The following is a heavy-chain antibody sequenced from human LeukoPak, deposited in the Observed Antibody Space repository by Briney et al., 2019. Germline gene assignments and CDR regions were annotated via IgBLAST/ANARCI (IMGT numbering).Heavy chain of an antibody. CDR3: ARTDSGGYRSDY. J-gene: IGHJ4*02. V-gene: IGHV4-31*03. CDR1: GGPISSGGYY. D-gene: IGHD3-22*01. CDR2: IYYSGST. Sequence: SQTLSLTCTVSGGPISSGGYYWSWIRQHPGKGLEWIGYIYYSGSTYYNPSLKSRVTISVDTSKNQFSLKLSSVTAADTAVYYCARTDSGGYRSDYWGQGTLVTVSS.